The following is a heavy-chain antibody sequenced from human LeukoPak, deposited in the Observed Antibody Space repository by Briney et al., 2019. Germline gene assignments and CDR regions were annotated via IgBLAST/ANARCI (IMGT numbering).Heavy chain of an antibody. Sequence: EGSLRLSCVASGFPFSSYWMTWVRQAPGKGLEWVANIKQDGSKKSYVDSVKGRFTISRDNAKNSLYLQMNSLRAEDTAIYYCTRVGYIDEGIDYWGQGTLVTVSS. D-gene: IGHD5-24*01. CDR2: IKQDGSKK. V-gene: IGHV3-7*04. J-gene: IGHJ4*02. CDR1: GFPFSSYW. CDR3: TRVGYIDEGIDY.